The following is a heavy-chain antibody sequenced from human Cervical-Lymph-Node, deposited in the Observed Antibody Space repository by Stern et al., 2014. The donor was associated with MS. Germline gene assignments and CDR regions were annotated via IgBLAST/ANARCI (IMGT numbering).Heavy chain of an antibody. CDR2: IYSSRGT. CDR3: ARDLPSGGRPGAFDI. J-gene: IGHJ3*02. D-gene: IGHD2-15*01. CDR1: CGSVSSGSYY. Sequence: VQLVESSPGLGKPSETLSLTCNVSCGSVSSGSYYWTWIPQPPRKGLWLLVYIYSSRGTTYNPSLKSRVTISVDTSKTQFSLKMSSVTAADKAVYYCARDLPSGGRPGAFDIWGQGTMVTVSS. V-gene: IGHV4-61*01.